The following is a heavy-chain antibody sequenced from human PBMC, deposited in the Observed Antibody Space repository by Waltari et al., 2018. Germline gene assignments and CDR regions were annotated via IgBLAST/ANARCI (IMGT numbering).Heavy chain of an antibody. Sequence: QVQLVESGGGVVQTGRSLNRYCEASGFTFSSSGVPWVRQAAGKGLEWVAVISYDGSNKYYADSVKGRFTISRDNSKNTLYLQMNSLRAEDTAVYYCAKGGIAAAGTWDYWGQGTLVTVSS. CDR1: GFTFSSSG. D-gene: IGHD6-13*01. CDR3: AKGGIAAAGTWDY. V-gene: IGHV3-30*18. CDR2: ISYDGSNK. J-gene: IGHJ4*02.